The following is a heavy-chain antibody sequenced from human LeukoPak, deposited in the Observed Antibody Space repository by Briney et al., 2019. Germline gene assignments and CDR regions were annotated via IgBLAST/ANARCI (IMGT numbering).Heavy chain of an antibody. J-gene: IGHJ4*02. Sequence: PSETLSLTCTVSAGSISSDSYYWGWIRQPPGKGLEWIGTIYYSGNTYYNPSLKSRLTISVDTSKNQFSLQLNSVTPEDTAVYYCARERRDGYNYFSYFDYWGQGTLVTVSS. CDR1: AGSISSDSYY. CDR3: ARERRDGYNYFSYFDY. D-gene: IGHD5-24*01. CDR2: IYYSGNT. V-gene: IGHV4-39*07.